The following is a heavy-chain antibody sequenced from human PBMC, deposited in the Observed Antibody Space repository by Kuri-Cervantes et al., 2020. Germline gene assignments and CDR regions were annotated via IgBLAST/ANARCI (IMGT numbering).Heavy chain of an antibody. Sequence: GESLKISCASSGVAFSTYGMHWVRQAPGKGLEWVAVISYDGSNKYYADSVKGRFTISRDNSKNTLYLQMNSLSAEDTAVYYCARARSSSSWYYYYGMDVWGQGTTVTVSS. D-gene: IGHD6-13*01. CDR2: ISYDGSNK. V-gene: IGHV3-30*03. CDR3: ARARSSSSWYYYYGMDV. J-gene: IGHJ6*02. CDR1: GVAFSTYG.